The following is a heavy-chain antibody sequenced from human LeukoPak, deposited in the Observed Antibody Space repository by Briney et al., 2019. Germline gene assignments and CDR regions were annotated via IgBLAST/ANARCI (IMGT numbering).Heavy chain of an antibody. D-gene: IGHD3-3*01. CDR2: IYPGDSDT. V-gene: IGHV5-51*01. Sequence: GESLRISCKGSGYTFSSYWIGWVRQMPGKGLEWMGIIYPGDSDTRYSPSLQGQVTISVDTSIGTAYLQWSSLKASDTAIYYCARQNDFRLDYWGQGALVTVSP. CDR3: ARQNDFRLDY. CDR1: GYTFSSYW. J-gene: IGHJ4*02.